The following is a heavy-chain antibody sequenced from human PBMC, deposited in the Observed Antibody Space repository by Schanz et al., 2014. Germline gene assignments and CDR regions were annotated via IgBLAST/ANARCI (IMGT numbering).Heavy chain of an antibody. CDR1: GFTLSSYG. J-gene: IGHJ6*02. V-gene: IGHV3-30*03. CDR3: AREEGWGIAAAGPKHYYYGMDV. CDR2: ISYDGSNK. Sequence: QVQLVESGGGVVQPGRSLRLSCAAYGFTLSSYGLHWVRQAPGKGLEWVAVISYDGSNKYYADSVKGRFTISRDNSKNTLYLQMNSLRAEDTAVYYCAREEGWGIAAAGPKHYYYGMDVWGQGTTXTVSS. D-gene: IGHD6-13*01.